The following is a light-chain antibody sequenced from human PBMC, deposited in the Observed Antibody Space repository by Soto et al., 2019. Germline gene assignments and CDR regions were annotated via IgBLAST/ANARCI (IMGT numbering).Light chain of an antibody. Sequence: EIVMTQSPATLSVSPGERATLSCRASQTVSGNLAWYQQKPGQAPRLLIYDTSTRATGISARFSGSGSGTEFALTISSLKSEDFAVDYCQQYNKWPLTFGGGTKVEIK. J-gene: IGKJ4*01. V-gene: IGKV3-15*01. CDR2: DTS. CDR3: QQYNKWPLT. CDR1: QTVSGN.